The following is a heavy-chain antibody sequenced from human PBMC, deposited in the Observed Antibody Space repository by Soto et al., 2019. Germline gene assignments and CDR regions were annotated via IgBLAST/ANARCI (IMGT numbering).Heavy chain of an antibody. CDR2: INHSGST. CDR1: GGSFSGYY. J-gene: IGHJ6*03. V-gene: IGHV4-34*01. CDR3: ARIYCSSTSCYSYYYYYMGV. D-gene: IGHD2-2*01. Sequence: SSETLSLTCAVYGGSFSGYYWSWIRQPPGKGLEWIGEINHSGSTNYNPSLKSRVTISVDTSKNQFSLKLSSVTAADTAVYYCARIYCSSTSCYSYYYYYMGVWGKGTTVTVSS.